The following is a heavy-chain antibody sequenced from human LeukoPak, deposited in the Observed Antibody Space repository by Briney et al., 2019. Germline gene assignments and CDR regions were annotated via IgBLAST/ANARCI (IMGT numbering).Heavy chain of an antibody. CDR1: GGSIHSHY. V-gene: IGHV4-59*11. Sequence: SETLSLTCIVSGGSIHSHYWSWIRQTPGKGLEWIGYIYNSGSTNYNPSLKRRATISVETSKNQFSLKLTSVTAGDTAVYYCARGGSSGYSHYYDDWGQGTLVTVSS. CDR2: IYNSGST. CDR3: ARGGSSGYSHYYDD. J-gene: IGHJ4*02. D-gene: IGHD3-22*01.